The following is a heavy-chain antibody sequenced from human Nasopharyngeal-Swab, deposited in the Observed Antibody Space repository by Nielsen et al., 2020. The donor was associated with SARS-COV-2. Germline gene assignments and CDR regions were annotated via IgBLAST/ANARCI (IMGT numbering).Heavy chain of an antibody. D-gene: IGHD4-17*01. Sequence: LSLTCAASGFTFSSYGMHWVRQAPGKGLEWVAVIWYDGSNKYYADSVKGRFTISRDNSKNTLYLQVNSLRAEDTAVYYCARDRTVTTTVYFDYWGQGTLVTVSS. V-gene: IGHV3-33*01. CDR2: IWYDGSNK. J-gene: IGHJ4*02. CDR3: ARDRTVTTTVYFDY. CDR1: GFTFSSYG.